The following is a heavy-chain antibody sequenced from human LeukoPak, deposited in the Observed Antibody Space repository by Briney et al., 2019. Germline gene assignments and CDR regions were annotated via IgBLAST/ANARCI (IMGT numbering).Heavy chain of an antibody. CDR3: AREYDFWSLTLVY. Sequence: GGSLRLSCAASGFTFSSYGMHWVRQAPGKGLEWVAVIWYDGSNKYYADSVKGRFTISRDNSKNTLYLQMNSLRAEDTAVCYCAREYDFWSLTLVYWGQGTLVTVSS. V-gene: IGHV3-33*01. CDR1: GFTFSSYG. J-gene: IGHJ4*02. D-gene: IGHD3-3*01. CDR2: IWYDGSNK.